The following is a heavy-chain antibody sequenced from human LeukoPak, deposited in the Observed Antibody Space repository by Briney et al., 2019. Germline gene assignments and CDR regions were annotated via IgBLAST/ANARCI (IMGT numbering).Heavy chain of an antibody. CDR1: GFTVSRTW. Sequence: GGALRLSCVASGFTVSRTWMASVRPAPGKGGEGVANINQDASTRQYVDSVKARFTISRDNAKNSLDLQMNSLRVEDTAVYYCARDQSASLDYWGQGTLVTVSS. CDR3: ARDQSASLDY. J-gene: IGHJ4*02. CDR2: INQDASTR. V-gene: IGHV3-7*01.